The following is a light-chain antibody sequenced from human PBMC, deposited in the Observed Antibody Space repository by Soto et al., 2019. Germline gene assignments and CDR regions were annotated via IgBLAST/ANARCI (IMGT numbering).Light chain of an antibody. Sequence: DIQMTQSPPSLSASVGDRVTITCRASQDIRNFVAWYQQKPGKAPKLLIYAASTLQSGVPSRFSRSGSGTDFTLTINSLQPEDVATYSCQKYSSVPVFGPGTKVEIK. CDR2: AAS. CDR1: QDIRNF. CDR3: QKYSSVPV. V-gene: IGKV1-27*01. J-gene: IGKJ3*01.